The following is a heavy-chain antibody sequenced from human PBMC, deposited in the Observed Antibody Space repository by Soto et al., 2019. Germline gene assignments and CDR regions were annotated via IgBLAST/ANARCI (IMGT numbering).Heavy chain of an antibody. Sequence: PGGSLRLSCAASGFTFSTYGMHLVRQAPGKGLEWVAVMGNDGITTFYADSVKGRFTISRDNSKNTLFLQMNSLRADDTAVYYCAKEFQWELHAFDIWGQGTMVTVSS. CDR1: GFTFSTYG. D-gene: IGHD1-26*01. CDR2: MGNDGITT. CDR3: AKEFQWELHAFDI. J-gene: IGHJ3*02. V-gene: IGHV3-30*02.